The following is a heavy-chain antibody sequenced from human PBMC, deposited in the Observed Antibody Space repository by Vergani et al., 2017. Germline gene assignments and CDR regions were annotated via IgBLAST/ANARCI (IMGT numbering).Heavy chain of an antibody. J-gene: IGHJ5*02. V-gene: IGHV3-33*01. CDR3: ARDLRLIYSRFDP. Sequence: QVQLVESGGGVVQPGRSLRLSCAASGFTFNQYGMHWVRQAPGKGLEWVAVTWYDGNNKQYADSVKGRFTISRDNSKSTMYLQMNSLRDEDTGVYYCARDLRLIYSRFDPWGQGTLVTVSS. D-gene: IGHD5-12*01. CDR2: TWYDGNNK. CDR1: GFTFNQYG.